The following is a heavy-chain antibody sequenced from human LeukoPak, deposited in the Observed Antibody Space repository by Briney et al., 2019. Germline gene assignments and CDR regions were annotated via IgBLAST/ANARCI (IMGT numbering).Heavy chain of an antibody. CDR1: GGSFSGYY. V-gene: IGHV4-34*01. CDR2: INHSGST. D-gene: IGHD6-6*01. Sequence: TSETLSLTCAVYGGSFSGYYWSWIRQPPGKGLEWIGEINHSGSTNYNPSLKSRVTISVDTSENQFSLKLSSVTAADTAVYYCARKGGGQLVNTRRWFDPWGQGTLVTVSS. CDR3: ARKGGGQLVNTRRWFDP. J-gene: IGHJ5*02.